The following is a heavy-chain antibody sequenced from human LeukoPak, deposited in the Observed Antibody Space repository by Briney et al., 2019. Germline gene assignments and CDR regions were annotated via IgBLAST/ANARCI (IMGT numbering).Heavy chain of an antibody. D-gene: IGHD3-22*01. CDR2: IYYSGST. CDR1: GGSISSSSYY. CDR3: ARDWYDSSGYYYYGMDV. V-gene: IGHV4-39*07. Sequence: SETLSLTCTVSGGSISSSSYYWGWIRQPPGKGLEWIGSIYYSGSTYYNPSLKSRVTISVDRSKNQFSLKLSSVTAADTAVYYCARDWYDSSGYYYYGMDVWGQGTTVTVSS. J-gene: IGHJ6*02.